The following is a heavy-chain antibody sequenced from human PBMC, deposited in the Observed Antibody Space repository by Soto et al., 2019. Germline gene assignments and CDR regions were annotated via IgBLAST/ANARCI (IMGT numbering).Heavy chain of an antibody. CDR1: GFTFSYYG. CDR3: AKDQDCGSTSSQFWAPRY. J-gene: IGHJ4*02. V-gene: IGHV3-30*18. D-gene: IGHD2-2*01. CDR2: ISNAGSNK. Sequence: QVQLVESGGGVVQPGKSLRLSCAAFGFTFSYYGMHWVRQAPGKGLEWVALISNAGSNKYYADSLKGRFTSSRDNPKNTPYLQMSSPTADDTAVYYRAKDQDCGSTSSQFWAPRYSGQGTLVIVSS.